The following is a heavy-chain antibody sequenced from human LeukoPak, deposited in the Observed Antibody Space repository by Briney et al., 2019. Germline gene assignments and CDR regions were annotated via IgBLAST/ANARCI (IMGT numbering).Heavy chain of an antibody. Sequence: GGSLRLSCAASGFTFSSYAMHWVRQAPGKGLEWVAVISYDGSNKYYADSVKGRFTISRDNSKNTLYLQMNSLRAEDTAVYYCARDLEDIFDYDSSGYYSRFDYWGQGTLVTVSS. CDR1: GFTFSSYA. D-gene: IGHD3-22*01. CDR2: ISYDGSNK. CDR3: ARDLEDIFDYDSSGYYSRFDY. J-gene: IGHJ4*02. V-gene: IGHV3-30-3*01.